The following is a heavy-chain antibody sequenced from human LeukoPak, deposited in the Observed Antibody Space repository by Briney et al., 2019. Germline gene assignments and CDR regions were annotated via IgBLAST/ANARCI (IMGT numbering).Heavy chain of an antibody. D-gene: IGHD2-2*01. J-gene: IGHJ6*02. CDR3: ARENGHCSTTACPLDL. CDR1: GFTVSTNY. Sequence: GGSLRLSCAASGFTVSTNYMSWVRQAPGKGLEWVSVIYNNGLTFYADSVKGRFTIPRDNSMNTLSLQMNSLRGEDTAVYYCARENGHCSTTACPLDLWGQGTTVTVSS. CDR2: IYNNGLT. V-gene: IGHV3-53*05.